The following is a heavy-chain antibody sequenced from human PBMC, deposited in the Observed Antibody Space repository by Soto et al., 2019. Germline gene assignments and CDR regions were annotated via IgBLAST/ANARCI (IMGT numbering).Heavy chain of an antibody. J-gene: IGHJ4*02. D-gene: IGHD5-12*01. CDR1: GFTFSSYV. CDR3: AREGPSWRERGWLRPIDY. CDR2: IWYDGSNK. Sequence: QVQLVESGGGVVQPGRSLRLSCVASGFTFSSYVMHWVRQAPGKGLEWVAVIWYDGSNKYYADSVKGRFTISRDNSKNTLYLQINSLRAEDTAVYYCAREGPSWRERGWLRPIDYWGQGTLVTVSS. V-gene: IGHV3-33*01.